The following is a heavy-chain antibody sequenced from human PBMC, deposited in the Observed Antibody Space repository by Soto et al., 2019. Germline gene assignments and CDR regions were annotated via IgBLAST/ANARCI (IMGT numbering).Heavy chain of an antibody. J-gene: IGHJ4*02. V-gene: IGHV3-15*01. Sequence: EVQLVESGGDLVKPGGSLRLSCAASGFTFSNAWMTWVRQAPGKGLEWVGHVKSKTDGGTTDYAAPVKGRFTISRDDSENPVYMQMNSWKTEDSAVYSCATPPGFYDSAPFASWGQGTLVTVS. D-gene: IGHD3-22*01. CDR1: GFTFSNAW. CDR3: ATPPGFYDSAPFAS. CDR2: VKSKTDGGTT.